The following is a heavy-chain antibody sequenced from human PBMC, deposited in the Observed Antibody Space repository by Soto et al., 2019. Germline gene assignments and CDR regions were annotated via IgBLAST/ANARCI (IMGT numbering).Heavy chain of an antibody. CDR2: IYWDDDK. V-gene: IGHV2-5*02. Sequence: SGPTLVNPTQTLTLTCTLSGFSLTTDGAGVGWIRQPPGKALEWLALIYWDDDKRYSPSLRSRLTITKDTSKSQVVLTMTNVDPVDTATYFCAHRPLDYNSYAPYFDYWGQGTLVTVSS. J-gene: IGHJ4*02. D-gene: IGHD4-4*01. CDR1: GFSLTTDGAG. CDR3: AHRPLDYNSYAPYFDY.